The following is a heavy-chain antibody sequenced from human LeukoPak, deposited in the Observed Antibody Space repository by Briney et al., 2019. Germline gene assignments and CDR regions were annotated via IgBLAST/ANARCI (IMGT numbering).Heavy chain of an antibody. J-gene: IGHJ5*02. CDR2: INPNSGGT. Sequence: ASVKVSCKASGYTFTGYYMHWVRQAPGQGLEWMGRINPNSGGTNYAQKFQGRVTMTRDPSISTAYMELSRLSSDDTAVYYCARGADYGDDGGWFDPWGQGTLVTVSS. CDR1: GYTFTGYY. D-gene: IGHD4-17*01. V-gene: IGHV1-2*06. CDR3: ARGADYGDDGGWFDP.